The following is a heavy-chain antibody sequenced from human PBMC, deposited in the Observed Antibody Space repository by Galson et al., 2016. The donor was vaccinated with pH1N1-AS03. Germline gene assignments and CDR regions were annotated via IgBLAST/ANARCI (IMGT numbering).Heavy chain of an antibody. CDR2: VHHGGNT. CDR3: SRLVGQAFAY. CDR1: GDSISSNYY. J-gene: IGHJ4*02. V-gene: IGHV4-38-2*01. Sequence: TLSLTCAVSGDSISSNYYWSWVRQPPGKGLEWIGSVHHGGNTYDNPSLKSRVTISVDTSKNQFSLNLSSVTAADTAVYYCSRLVGQAFAYWGQGMLVTVSS.